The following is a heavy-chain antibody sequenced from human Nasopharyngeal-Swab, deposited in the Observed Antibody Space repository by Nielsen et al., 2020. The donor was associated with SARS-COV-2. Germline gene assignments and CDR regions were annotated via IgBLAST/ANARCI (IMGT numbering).Heavy chain of an antibody. J-gene: IGHJ4*02. V-gene: IGHV3-21*01. D-gene: IGHD3-10*01. Sequence: GSLKISCAASGFTFSSYSMNWVRQAPGKGLEWVSSISSSSSYIYYADSVKGRFTISRDNAKNSLYLQMNSLRAEDTAVYYCARVLHPYGSGSYWGQGTLVTVSS. CDR1: GFTFSSYS. CDR3: ARVLHPYGSGSY. CDR2: ISSSSSYI.